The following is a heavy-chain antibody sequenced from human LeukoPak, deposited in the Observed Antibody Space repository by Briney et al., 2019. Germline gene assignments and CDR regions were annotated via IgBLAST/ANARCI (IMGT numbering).Heavy chain of an antibody. V-gene: IGHV4-34*01. Sequence: TSETLSLTCAVYGGSFSGYYWSWIRQPPGKGLEWIGEINHSGSTNYNPSLKSRVTISVDTSKNQFSLKLSSVTAADTAVYYCARHMRSGYDWAPVGGRYYYYYYMDVWGKGTTVTISS. J-gene: IGHJ6*03. CDR2: INHSGST. CDR3: ARHMRSGYDWAPVGGRYYYYYYMDV. CDR1: GGSFSGYY. D-gene: IGHD5-12*01.